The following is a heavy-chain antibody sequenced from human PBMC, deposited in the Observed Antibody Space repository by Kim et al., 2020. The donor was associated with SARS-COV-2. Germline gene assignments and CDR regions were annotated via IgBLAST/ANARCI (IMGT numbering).Heavy chain of an antibody. Sequence: SETLSLTCTVSGGSISSYYWSWIRQPPGKGLEWIGYNYDNGNTDYNPSHKSRATISVDTSRSQFSLKLTSVTAADTAIYYCAGSPFDTLSGFAEFDPWG. V-gene: IGHV4-59*08. CDR3: AGSPFDTLSGFAEFDP. J-gene: IGHJ5*02. D-gene: IGHD3-9*01. CDR2: NYDNGNT. CDR1: GGSISSYY.